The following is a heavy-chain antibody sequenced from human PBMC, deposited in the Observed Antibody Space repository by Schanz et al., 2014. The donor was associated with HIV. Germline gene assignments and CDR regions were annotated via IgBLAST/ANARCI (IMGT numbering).Heavy chain of an antibody. Sequence: VQLVESGGGLVQPGRSLRLSCAASGFTFDDYAMHWARQAPGKGLEWVAVIWNDGSNKYYADSVKGRFTISRDNSKNTLYLQMNSLRVEDTAVYYCARDWLGERDYYYGMDVWGQGTTVTVSS. CDR3: ARDWLGERDYYYGMDV. CDR1: GFTFDDYA. CDR2: IWNDGSNK. J-gene: IGHJ6*02. V-gene: IGHV3-33*08. D-gene: IGHD2-21*01.